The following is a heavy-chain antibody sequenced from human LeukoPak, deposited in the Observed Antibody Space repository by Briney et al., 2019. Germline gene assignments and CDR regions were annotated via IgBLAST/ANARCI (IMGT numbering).Heavy chain of an antibody. CDR3: ARAFTIFGAGGFDV. J-gene: IGHJ3*01. CDR2: IYVTGNT. V-gene: IGHV4-4*07. CDR1: GDSIKNYN. Sequence: SETLSLTCTSSGDSIKNYNWNWIRQPAGKGLEWIGRIYVTGNTNYNPSLKSRVAMSVDTSKNHFSLRLTSVTAADTAVYYCARAFTIFGAGGFDVWGQGTFVTVSS. D-gene: IGHD3-3*01.